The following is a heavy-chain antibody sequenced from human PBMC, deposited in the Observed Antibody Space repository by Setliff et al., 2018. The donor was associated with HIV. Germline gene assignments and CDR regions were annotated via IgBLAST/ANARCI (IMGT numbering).Heavy chain of an antibody. D-gene: IGHD1-26*01. CDR2: ISSSDTTI. V-gene: IGHV3-48*01. CDR1: GFTFSSYS. CDR3: ATDCAVVGGTGSLDS. Sequence: GGSLRLSCAASGFTFSSYSMNWVRQTPGKGLEWVSYISSSDTTIYYADSVKGRFTISRDNAKNSLYLQMSSLRAEDTAVYYCATDCAVVGGTGSLDSWGQGTLVTVSS. J-gene: IGHJ4*02.